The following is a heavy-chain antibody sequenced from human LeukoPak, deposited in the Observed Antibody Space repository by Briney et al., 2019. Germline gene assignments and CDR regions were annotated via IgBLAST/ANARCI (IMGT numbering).Heavy chain of an antibody. J-gene: IGHJ4*02. CDR3: AKDLSGLLWFGGFDY. V-gene: IGHV4-39*02. CDR2: IYYSGST. Sequence: PSETLSLTCTVSGGSISSSSYYWGWLRQPPGKGLEWIGSIYYSGSTYYNPSLKSRVTISVDTSKNQFSLKLSSVTAADTAVYYCAKDLSGLLWFGGFDYWGQGTLVTVSS. CDR1: GGSISSSSYY. D-gene: IGHD3-10*01.